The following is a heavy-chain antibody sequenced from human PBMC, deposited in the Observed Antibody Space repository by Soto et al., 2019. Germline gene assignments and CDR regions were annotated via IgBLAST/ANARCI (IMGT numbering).Heavy chain of an antibody. V-gene: IGHV3-48*01. CDR3: ATEGSGSYYNLYYYYYMDV. Sequence: GGSLRLSCAASGFTFSSYSMNWVRQAPGKGLEWVSYISSSSSTIYYADSVKGRFTISRDNAKNSLYLQMNSLRAEDTAVYYCATEGSGSYYNLYYYYYMDVWGKGTTVTVSS. CDR1: GFTFSSYS. CDR2: ISSSSSTI. D-gene: IGHD3-10*01. J-gene: IGHJ6*03.